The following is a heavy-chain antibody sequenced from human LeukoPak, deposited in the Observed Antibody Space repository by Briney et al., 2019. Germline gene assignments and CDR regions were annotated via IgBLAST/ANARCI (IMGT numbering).Heavy chain of an antibody. CDR2: IYYSGST. J-gene: IGHJ4*02. V-gene: IGHV4-39*01. CDR1: GGSISSSSYY. Sequence: PSETLSLTCTVSGGSISSSSYYWGWIRQPPGKGLEWIGSIYYSGSTYYNPSLKSRVTISVDSSKNQFSLKLSSVTAADTAVYYCARHDNDILTGYSFDYWGQGTLVTVSS. D-gene: IGHD3-9*01. CDR3: ARHDNDILTGYSFDY.